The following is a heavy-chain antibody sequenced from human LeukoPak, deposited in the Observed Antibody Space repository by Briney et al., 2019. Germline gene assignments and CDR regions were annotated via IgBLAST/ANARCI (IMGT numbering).Heavy chain of an antibody. CDR1: GGTFSSYA. D-gene: IGHD1-20*01. J-gene: IGHJ3*02. CDR3: ARSTLYNWIPDAFDI. Sequence: GASVKVSCKASGGTFSSYAISWVRQAPGQGLEWMGGIIPIFGTANYAQKFQGRVTITADKSTSTAYMELSSLRSEDTAVYYCARSTLYNWIPDAFDIWGQGTMVTVSS. V-gene: IGHV1-69*06. CDR2: IIPIFGTA.